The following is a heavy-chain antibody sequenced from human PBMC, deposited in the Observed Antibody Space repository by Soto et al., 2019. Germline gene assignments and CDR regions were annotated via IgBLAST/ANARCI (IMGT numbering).Heavy chain of an antibody. CDR2: ISWNSGSI. D-gene: IGHD2-15*01. Sequence: GGSLRLSCAASGFTFDDYAMHWVRQAPGKGLEWVSGISWNSGSIGYADSVKGRFTISRDNAKNSLYLQMNSLRAEDTALYYCAKDNPLGYCSGGSCYYYYYMDVWGKGTTVTVSS. V-gene: IGHV3-9*01. J-gene: IGHJ6*03. CDR3: AKDNPLGYCSGGSCYYYYYMDV. CDR1: GFTFDDYA.